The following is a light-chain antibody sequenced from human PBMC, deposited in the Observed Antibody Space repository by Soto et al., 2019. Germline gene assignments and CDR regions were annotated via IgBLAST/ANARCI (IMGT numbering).Light chain of an antibody. CDR1: QSIITW. Sequence: DIQITQSPSTLPASVGDRVTITCRASQSIITWLAWFQQAPGKAPKILISDASSLKSGVPSRFSGSGSGTEFTLTISSLQPDDFATYYCQQYHIYPLTFGGGTKVDIK. J-gene: IGKJ4*01. V-gene: IGKV1-5*01. CDR2: DAS. CDR3: QQYHIYPLT.